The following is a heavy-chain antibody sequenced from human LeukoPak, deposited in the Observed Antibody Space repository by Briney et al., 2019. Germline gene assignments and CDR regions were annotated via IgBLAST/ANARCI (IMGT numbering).Heavy chain of an antibody. CDR1: GYTFSDAW. Sequence: GGSLRLSCAASGYTFSDAWMTWVRQTPGKGLEWVGRIKSNTNGGTTDYAAPVKGRFTISRDDSKNTVYLQMNSLKTEDTAVYYCTTVGLGYCSTTSCYEYWGQGTLVTVSS. CDR3: TTVGLGYCSTTSCYEY. D-gene: IGHD2-2*01. V-gene: IGHV3-15*01. CDR2: IKSNTNGGTT. J-gene: IGHJ4*02.